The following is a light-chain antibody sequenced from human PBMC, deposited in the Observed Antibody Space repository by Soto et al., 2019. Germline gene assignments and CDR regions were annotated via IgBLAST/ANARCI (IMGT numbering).Light chain of an antibody. CDR1: SSNIGAGYD. CDR3: QSYDSSLRGNV. V-gene: IGLV1-40*01. J-gene: IGLJ1*01. Sequence: QSVLTQPPSVSGAPGQRVTISCTGSSSNIGAGYDVHWYQHLPGTAPKLLIYGNNNRPSGVPDRFSGSKSGASASLAITGLQAEDEADYYCQSYDSSLRGNVFGTGTKVTVL. CDR2: GNN.